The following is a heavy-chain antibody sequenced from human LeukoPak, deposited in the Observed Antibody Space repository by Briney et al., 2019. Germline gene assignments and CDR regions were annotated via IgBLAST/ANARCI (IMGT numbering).Heavy chain of an antibody. CDR1: GFTFSDYV. D-gene: IGHD6-19*01. V-gene: IGHV3-23*01. CDR2: ISVSGGST. Sequence: GGSLTLSCVASGFTFSDYVMTWVRQAPGKGLAWVSDISVSGGSTYYADSVKGRFTISRDNSKNTLYLQMNSLRAEDTAVYYCAKGTYTSDWSWGQGTLVTVSS. CDR3: AKGTYTSDWS. J-gene: IGHJ4*02.